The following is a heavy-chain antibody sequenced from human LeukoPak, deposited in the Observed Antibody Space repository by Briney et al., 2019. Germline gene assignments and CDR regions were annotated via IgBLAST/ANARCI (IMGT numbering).Heavy chain of an antibody. Sequence: SQTLSLTCDVSGGFISSGTHYWTWIRQPVGKGLEWLGRLFTSGSPTYNSSLKSRLTISMDKSKNQFSLKLTSVTAADTAVYYCARGQDWYFDLWGRGTLVTVSS. CDR3: ARGQDWYFDL. CDR1: GGFISSGTHY. J-gene: IGHJ2*01. V-gene: IGHV4-61*02. CDR2: LFTSGSP.